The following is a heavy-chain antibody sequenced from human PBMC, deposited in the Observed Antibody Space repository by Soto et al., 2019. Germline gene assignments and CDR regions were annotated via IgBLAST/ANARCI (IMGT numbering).Heavy chain of an antibody. CDR1: GGSFSGYY. V-gene: IGHV4-34*01. J-gene: IGHJ4*02. Sequence: SETLSLTCAVYGGSFSGYYWSWIRQPPGKGLEWIGEINHSGSTNYNPSLKSRVTISVDTSKNQFSLKLSSVTAADTAVYYCARAPYYDFWSGYRGVDYWGQGTLVTVSS. D-gene: IGHD3-3*01. CDR2: INHSGST. CDR3: ARAPYYDFWSGYRGVDY.